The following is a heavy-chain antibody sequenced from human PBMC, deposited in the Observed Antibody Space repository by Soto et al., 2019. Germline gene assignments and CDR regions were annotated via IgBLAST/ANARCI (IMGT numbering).Heavy chain of an antibody. CDR3: AKYCSSPSCYTEDY. Sequence: GGSLRLSCTASGFTFSSYVMSWVRQAPGKGREWVSSISGSGSRTYYADSVKGRFTISRDNSKNTLHLQMNSLRAEDAARYFCAKYCSSPSCYTEDYWGQGTLVTVSS. V-gene: IGHV3-23*01. CDR1: GFTFSSYV. D-gene: IGHD2-2*02. CDR2: ISGSGSRT. J-gene: IGHJ4*02.